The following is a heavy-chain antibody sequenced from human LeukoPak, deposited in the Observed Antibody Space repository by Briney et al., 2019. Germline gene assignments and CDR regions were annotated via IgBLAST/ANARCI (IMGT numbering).Heavy chain of an antibody. CDR1: GGSFSGYY. Sequence: SETLSLTCAVYGGSFSGYYWSWIRQPPGKGLEWIGEINHSGSTNYNPSLKSRVTISVDTSKNQFSLKLSSVTAADTAVYYCARELLWFGELNYYYYMDVWGKGTTVTISS. V-gene: IGHV4-34*01. CDR2: INHSGST. D-gene: IGHD3-10*01. J-gene: IGHJ6*03. CDR3: ARELLWFGELNYYYYMDV.